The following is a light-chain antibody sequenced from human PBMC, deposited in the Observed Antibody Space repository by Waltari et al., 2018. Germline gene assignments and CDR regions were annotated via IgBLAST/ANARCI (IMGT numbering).Light chain of an antibody. V-gene: IGLV2-14*03. CDR2: AVS. J-gene: IGLJ3*02. CDR1: SSDIVCYNS. Sequence: SALTQPASVSGSPGQSITIFCTGSSSDIVCYNSVSWHQQHPGKSPKFMIYAVSNRPSGVSTRFSGSNAGKTAALTISGVQAEEEADYYCSSCTSSRDHWVFGGGTKLTVL. CDR3: SSCTSSRDHWV.